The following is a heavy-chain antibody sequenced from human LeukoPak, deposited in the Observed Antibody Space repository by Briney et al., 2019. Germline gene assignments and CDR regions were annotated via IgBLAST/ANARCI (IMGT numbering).Heavy chain of an antibody. CDR3: AKSYISGFDY. J-gene: IGHJ4*02. CDR1: GFTFRNYG. V-gene: IGHV3-30*02. CDR2: ILFDGSNK. Sequence: GGSLRLSCVASGFTFRNYGMHWVRQAPGKGLEWVAFILFDGSNKYYADSVKGRFTISRDNSKNTLYLQMNSLRAEDTALYYCAKSYISGFDYWGQGTLVTVSS. D-gene: IGHD3-9*01.